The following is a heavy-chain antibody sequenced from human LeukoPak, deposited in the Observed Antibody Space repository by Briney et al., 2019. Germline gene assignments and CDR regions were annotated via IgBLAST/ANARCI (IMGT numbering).Heavy chain of an antibody. J-gene: IGHJ6*03. CDR1: GGSISRSSSYY. D-gene: IGHD3-10*02. CDR3: ARHVPSGYYYDYYLDV. V-gene: IGHV4-39*01. Sequence: KPSETLSLTCTASGGSISRSSSYYWGWIRQPPGKGLEWIGSIYYSGSTYYNPSLKSRVAISVDTSKNQFSLKLSSVTAADTAVYYCARHVPSGYYYDYYLDVWGKGTTVTVSS. CDR2: IYYSGST.